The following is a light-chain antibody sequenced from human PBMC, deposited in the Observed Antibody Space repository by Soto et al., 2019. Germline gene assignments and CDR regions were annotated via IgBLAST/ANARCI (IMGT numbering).Light chain of an antibody. V-gene: IGKV3-20*01. Sequence: EIVLTQSPGTLSLSPGERATLSCRASQSVARSSLTWYQQKPGQAPRVLFYGASNRATGIPDRFSGSGSGTDFTITISRLEPEDFAVYYCQQYGSSPRTFGQGTKVEIK. CDR2: GAS. CDR1: QSVARSS. CDR3: QQYGSSPRT. J-gene: IGKJ1*01.